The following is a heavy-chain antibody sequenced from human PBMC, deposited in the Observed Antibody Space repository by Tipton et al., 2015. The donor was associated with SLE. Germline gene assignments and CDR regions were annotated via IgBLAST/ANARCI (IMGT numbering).Heavy chain of an antibody. CDR2: IHHGGST. V-gene: IGHV4-38-2*02. CDR1: GYSISSGYY. Sequence: TLSLTCAVSGYSISSGYYWGWIRQPPGKGLEWIATIHHGGSTNYNPSLKSRVTISVDTSKNQFSLKLSSVTAADTAVYYCARDPSPAGGFDPWGQGTLVTVSS. J-gene: IGHJ5*02. CDR3: ARDPSPAGGFDP.